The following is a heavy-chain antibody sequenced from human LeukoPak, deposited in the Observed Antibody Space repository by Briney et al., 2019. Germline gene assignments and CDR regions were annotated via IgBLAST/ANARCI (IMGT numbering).Heavy chain of an antibody. Sequence: PSETLSLTCTVSGGSISSYYCSWIRQPPGKGLEWIGYIYYSGSTNYNPSLKSRVTISVDTSKNQFSLKLSSVTAADTAVYYCARATPYYDILTGYYQDALDIWGQGTMVTVSS. CDR3: ARATPYYDILTGYYQDALDI. J-gene: IGHJ3*02. CDR1: GGSISSYY. D-gene: IGHD3-9*01. CDR2: IYYSGST. V-gene: IGHV4-59*01.